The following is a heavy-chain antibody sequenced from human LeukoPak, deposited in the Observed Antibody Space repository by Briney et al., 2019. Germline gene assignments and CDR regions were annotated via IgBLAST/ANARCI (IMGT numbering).Heavy chain of an antibody. J-gene: IGHJ4*02. D-gene: IGHD6-13*01. V-gene: IGHV3-7*05. CDR3: AGLRYSSSYNDY. CDR2: IKQDGSEK. Sequence: GGSLRLSCAASGVMFPSYWMTWVRQAPGKGLEWVANIKQDGSEKYYVDSVKGRFTISRDNAKNSVYLQMNSLRAEDTAVYYCAGLRYSSSYNDYWGQGTLVTVSS. CDR1: GVMFPSYW.